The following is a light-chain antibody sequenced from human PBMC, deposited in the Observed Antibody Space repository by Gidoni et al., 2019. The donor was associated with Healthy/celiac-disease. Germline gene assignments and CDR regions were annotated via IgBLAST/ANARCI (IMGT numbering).Light chain of an antibody. J-gene: IGKJ1*01. Sequence: DIQMTQSPSTLSASVGDRVTNTCRASQSISSWLAWYQQKPGKAPKLPIYDASSWERGVPSRFSGSGSGTEFTLTISSLQPDDVAAYYCQQYNSYPWTFGQXTKVEIK. CDR3: QQYNSYPWT. CDR1: QSISSW. V-gene: IGKV1-5*01. CDR2: DAS.